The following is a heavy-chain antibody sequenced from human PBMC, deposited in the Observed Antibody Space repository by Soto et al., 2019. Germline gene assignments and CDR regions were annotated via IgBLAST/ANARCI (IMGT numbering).Heavy chain of an antibody. Sequence: SVKVSCKASGGTFSSYAISWVRQAPGQGLEWMGGIIPIFGTANYAQKFQGRVTITADESTSTAYMELSSLRSEDTAVYYCARVVGHSSAQFDYWGQGTLVTVSS. V-gene: IGHV1-69*13. J-gene: IGHJ4*02. D-gene: IGHD6-25*01. CDR1: GGTFSSYA. CDR3: ARVVGHSSAQFDY. CDR2: IIPIFGTA.